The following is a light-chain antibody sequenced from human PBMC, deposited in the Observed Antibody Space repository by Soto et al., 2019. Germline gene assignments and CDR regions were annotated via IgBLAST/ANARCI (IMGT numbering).Light chain of an antibody. CDR2: GAS. Sequence: EIVMTQSPATLSLSPGERATLSCRASQSVSNNLAWYQQKPGQAPRLLIYGASTRATDIPARFSGSGSGTEFSLTIVSLLSEDFAVYYCQQYNNWPPWTFGQGTQVEIK. CDR1: QSVSNN. J-gene: IGKJ1*01. V-gene: IGKV3-15*01. CDR3: QQYNNWPPWT.